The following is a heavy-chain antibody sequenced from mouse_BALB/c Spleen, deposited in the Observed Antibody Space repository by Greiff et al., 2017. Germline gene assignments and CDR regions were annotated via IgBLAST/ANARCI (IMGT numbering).Heavy chain of an antibody. CDR3: ARGGPSYGSSFPYAMDY. V-gene: IGHV5-6-5*01. J-gene: IGHJ4*01. CDR2: ISSGGST. CDR1: GFTFSSYA. D-gene: IGHD1-1*01. Sequence: EVQGVESGGGLVKPGGSLKLSCAASGFTFSSYAMSWVRQTPEKRLEWVASISSGGSTYYPDSVKGRFTISRDNARNILYLQMSSLRSEDTAMYYCARGGPSYGSSFPYAMDYWGQGTSVTVSS.